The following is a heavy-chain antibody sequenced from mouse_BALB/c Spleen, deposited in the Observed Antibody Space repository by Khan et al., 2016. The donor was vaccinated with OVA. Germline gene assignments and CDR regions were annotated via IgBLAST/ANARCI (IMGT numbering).Heavy chain of an antibody. CDR3: ERTLYGSGDDDAMED. J-gene: IGHJ4*01. CDR2: INTYTGEP. CDR1: GYSFTNYG. D-gene: IGHD1-1*01. Sequence: QFQLVQSGPELKKPGETVKISCKASGYSFTNYGMTWVNQAPGKGLKWMGWINTYTGEPTYADDFKGRFAFSLETSANIVYLQINNLKNEETATYFCERTLYGSGDDDAMEDWGQGTSVTVSS. V-gene: IGHV9-3-1*01.